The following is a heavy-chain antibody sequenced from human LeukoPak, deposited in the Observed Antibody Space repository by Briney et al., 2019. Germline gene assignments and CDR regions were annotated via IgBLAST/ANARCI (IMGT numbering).Heavy chain of an antibody. D-gene: IGHD2-2*01. CDR2: IKSKTDGGTT. CDR1: GFTFSNAW. J-gene: IGHJ1*01. Sequence: GGSLRLSCAASGFTFSNAWTNWVRQAPGKGLEWVGHIKSKTDGGTTDYAAPVKGRFTISRDDSKNTLYLQMNSLKTEDTALYYCTTDPLGYCSSTSCYAYFQHWGQGTLVTVSS. CDR3: TTDPLGYCSSTSCYAYFQH. V-gene: IGHV3-15*01.